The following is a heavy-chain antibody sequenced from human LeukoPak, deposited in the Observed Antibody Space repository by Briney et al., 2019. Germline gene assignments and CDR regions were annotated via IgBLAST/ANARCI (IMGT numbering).Heavy chain of an antibody. CDR2: INHSGST. V-gene: IGHV4-34*01. D-gene: IGHD6-6*01. J-gene: IGHJ5*02. CDR3: ARAPGYSSSSGGLDP. CDR1: GGSFSGYY. Sequence: MPSETLSLTCAVYGGSFSGYYWSWIRQPPGKGLEWIGEINHSGSTNYNPSLKSRVTISVDTSKNQFSLKLSSVTAADTAVYYCARAPGYSSSSGGLDPWGQGTLVTVSS.